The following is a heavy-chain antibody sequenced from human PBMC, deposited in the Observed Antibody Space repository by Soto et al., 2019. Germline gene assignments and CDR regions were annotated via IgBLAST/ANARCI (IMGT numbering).Heavy chain of an antibody. D-gene: IGHD2-2*03. Sequence: APVKVSCKASGYTFTDFGLIWVRQAPGQGPEWMGWISAYYGSTNYAQKFQDRVTMTRDTSTNTVYMELRSLRSDDTAMYYCAREMPGYCSNSACLPGYWGQGTQVTVSS. V-gene: IGHV1-18*01. CDR1: GYTFTDFG. CDR2: ISAYYGST. CDR3: AREMPGYCSNSACLPGY. J-gene: IGHJ4*02.